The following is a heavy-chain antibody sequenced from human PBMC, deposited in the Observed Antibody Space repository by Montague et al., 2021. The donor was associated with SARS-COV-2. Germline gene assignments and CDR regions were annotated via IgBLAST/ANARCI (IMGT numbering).Heavy chain of an antibody. V-gene: IGHV4-4*07. J-gene: IGHJ5*02. CDR1: GASITTYY. CDR2: IHTSGNT. D-gene: IGHD3-10*01. Sequence: SETLSLTCTVSGASITTYYWSWIRRSAGKGLEWIGRIHTSGNTNYNPTLRSRVTMSVDTSKNQFSLKLNSVTAAATAAYYCAREATSWFGELMGVWFDPWGQGTLVTVSS. CDR3: AREATSWFGELMGVWFDP.